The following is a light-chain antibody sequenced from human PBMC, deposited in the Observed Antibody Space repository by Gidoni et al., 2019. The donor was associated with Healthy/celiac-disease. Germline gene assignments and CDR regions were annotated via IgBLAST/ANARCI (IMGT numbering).Light chain of an antibody. Sequence: QMTQSPSSLSASVGDRVTITCQASQDISNYLNWYQQKPGKAPKLLIYDASNLETGVPSRFSGSGSGTDFTFTISSLQPEDIATYYCQQYDNLPLTFGGGTKVEIK. V-gene: IGKV1-33*01. CDR1: QDISNY. J-gene: IGKJ4*01. CDR3: QQYDNLPLT. CDR2: DAS.